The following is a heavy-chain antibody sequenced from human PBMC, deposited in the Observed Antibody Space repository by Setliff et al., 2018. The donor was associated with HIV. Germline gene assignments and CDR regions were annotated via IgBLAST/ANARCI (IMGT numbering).Heavy chain of an antibody. Sequence: SETLSLTCAVCGESFSGHHCSWIRQPPGKGLEWIGKTNHSGSINYNPSLKSRVPISVDTSKNQFSLKLSSVTAADTAVYYCATLKMATIYRDFDYWGQGTLVTVS. CDR2: TNHSGSI. D-gene: IGHD5-12*01. CDR1: GESFSGHH. CDR3: ATLKMATIYRDFDY. V-gene: IGHV4-34*01. J-gene: IGHJ4*02.